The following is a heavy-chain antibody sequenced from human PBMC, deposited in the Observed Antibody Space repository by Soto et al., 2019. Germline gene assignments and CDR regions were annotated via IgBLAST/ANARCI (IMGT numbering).Heavy chain of an antibody. J-gene: IGHJ6*02. Sequence: QVQLQESGPGLVKTSETLSLTCTVSGGSVNSGSYYWSWIRQPPGKGLEWIGYIYYSGSTNYNASLKSRVTISVDTSKNQLSLKLSSVTAADTAVYYCARDSSGWKNYGMDVWGQGTTVTVSS. CDR3: ARDSSGWKNYGMDV. V-gene: IGHV4-61*01. CDR2: IYYSGST. CDR1: GGSVNSGSYY. D-gene: IGHD6-19*01.